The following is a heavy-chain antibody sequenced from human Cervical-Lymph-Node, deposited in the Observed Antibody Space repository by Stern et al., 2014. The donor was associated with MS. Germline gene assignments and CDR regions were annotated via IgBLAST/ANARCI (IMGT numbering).Heavy chain of an antibody. Sequence: QVQLQESGPGLVKPSETLSLTCTVSGASISSYSWSWIRQPPGKGLEWIGYIYYSGSSNQNPSLKSRVAISLDTSKNQFTLRLRSVTAVDTAVYYCAGGSAVGAPDYWGQGTLVTVSS. D-gene: IGHD3-16*01. CDR3: AGGSAVGAPDY. CDR1: GASISSYS. CDR2: IYYSGSS. J-gene: IGHJ4*02. V-gene: IGHV4-59*03.